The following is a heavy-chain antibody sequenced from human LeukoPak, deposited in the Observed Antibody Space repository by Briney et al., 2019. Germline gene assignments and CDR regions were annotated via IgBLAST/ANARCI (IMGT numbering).Heavy chain of an antibody. V-gene: IGHV1-18*04. CDR1: GYTFSDYY. D-gene: IGHD6-19*01. Sequence: GASVKVSCKASGYTFSDYYIHWIRQAPGQGLEWMGWISAYNGNTNYAQKLQGRVTMTTDTSTSTAYMELRSLRSDDTAVYYCARVPQWLELRGAFDYWGQGTLVTVSS. J-gene: IGHJ4*02. CDR3: ARVPQWLELRGAFDY. CDR2: ISAYNGNT.